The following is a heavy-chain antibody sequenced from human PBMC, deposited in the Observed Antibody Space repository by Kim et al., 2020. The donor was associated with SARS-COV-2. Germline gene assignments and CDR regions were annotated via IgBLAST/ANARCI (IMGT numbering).Heavy chain of an antibody. J-gene: IGHJ6*02. Sequence: GGSLRLSCAASGFTFSSYGMHWVRQAPGKGLEWVAVISYDGSNKYYADSVKGRFTISRDNSKNTLYLQMNSLRAEDTAVYYCAKDYLSGSYYYGMDVWGQGTTVTVSS. V-gene: IGHV3-30*18. CDR2: ISYDGSNK. CDR1: GFTFSSYG. CDR3: AKDYLSGSYYYGMDV. D-gene: IGHD1-26*01.